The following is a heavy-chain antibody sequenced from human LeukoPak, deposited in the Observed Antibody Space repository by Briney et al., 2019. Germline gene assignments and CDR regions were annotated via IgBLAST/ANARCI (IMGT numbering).Heavy chain of an antibody. V-gene: IGHV1-46*01. D-gene: IGHD2-15*01. J-gene: IGHJ4*02. CDR1: GYSLTTYY. CDR3: ASRAYCSGGTCYMFDY. CDR2: INPSSGST. Sequence: ASVKVSCKASGYSLTTYYIHWVRQAPGQGLEWMGIINPSSGSTSYAQKFQGRVTMTRDTSTNTVYMELSSLRSEDTAVYYCASRAYCSGGTCYMFDYRGQGTLVTVSS.